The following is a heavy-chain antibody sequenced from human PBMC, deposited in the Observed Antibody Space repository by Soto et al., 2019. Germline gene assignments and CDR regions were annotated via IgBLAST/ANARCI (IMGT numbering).Heavy chain of an antibody. J-gene: IGHJ4*02. CDR1: GGSISSGDYY. Sequence: SETLSLTCTVSGGSISSGDYYWSWIRQPPGKGLEWIGYIYYTGSANYNPSLKSRVSMSVDTSKNQFSLKLSSVTAADTAVFYCARHAWSGSYPMFDYWGRGTLVTVSS. CDR2: IYYTGSA. CDR3: ARHAWSGSYPMFDY. V-gene: IGHV4-61*08. D-gene: IGHD1-26*01.